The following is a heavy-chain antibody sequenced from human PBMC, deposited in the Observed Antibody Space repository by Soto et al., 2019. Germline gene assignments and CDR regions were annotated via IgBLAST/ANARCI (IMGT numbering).Heavy chain of an antibody. CDR1: GFTFRNYG. D-gene: IGHD5-18*01. J-gene: IGHJ4*02. CDR2: ISGSGTAT. Sequence: ESGGGLVQPGKSLRLSCAASGFTFRNYGMSWVRQAPGKGLEWVSSISGSGTATYYADSVRGRFTISRDNSRNTLYVEMNSLGVEDTAIYYCARDQGTSYGLYYFDNWGQGTLVTVSS. V-gene: IGHV3-23*01. CDR3: ARDQGTSYGLYYFDN.